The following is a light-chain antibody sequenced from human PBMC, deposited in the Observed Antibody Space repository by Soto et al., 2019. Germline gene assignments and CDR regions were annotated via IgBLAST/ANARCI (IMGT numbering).Light chain of an antibody. J-gene: IGKJ3*01. V-gene: IGKV1D-12*01. CDR2: DAS. Sequence: DTQLTQSPSSVSAAVGDRVTITCRASQGIRSRLAWYQQKLGKAPNLLIYDASTLQSGVPSRFSGSGSGTDFTLTINSLQPEDFATYYCQQLNSYPRTFGPGTKVDIK. CDR3: QQLNSYPRT. CDR1: QGIRSR.